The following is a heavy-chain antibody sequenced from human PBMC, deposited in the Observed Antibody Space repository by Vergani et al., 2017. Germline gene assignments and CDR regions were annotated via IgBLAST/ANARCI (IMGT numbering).Heavy chain of an antibody. V-gene: IGHV1-69*13. J-gene: IGHJ4*02. CDR3: ANSQFTSSWPFDF. Sequence: VQLVQSGAEVKKPGSSVKVSCKASGVNYRSLAISWVRLAPGQGLEWMGRIVPIFEKINYAPKFQGRVTITADESTNIAYMELTSLTSDDTAIYYCANSQFTSSWPFDFWGQGTLVTVSS. CDR1: GVNYRSLA. CDR2: IVPIFEKI. D-gene: IGHD2-2*01.